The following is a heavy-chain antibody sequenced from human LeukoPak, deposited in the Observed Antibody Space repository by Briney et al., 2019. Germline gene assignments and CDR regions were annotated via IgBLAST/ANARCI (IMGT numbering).Heavy chain of an antibody. V-gene: IGHV4-34*01. CDR1: GGSFSGYY. J-gene: IGHJ4*02. D-gene: IGHD6-13*01. CDR2: INHSGST. Sequence: SETLSLTCAVYGGSFSGYYWSWIRQPPGKGLEWIGEINHSGSTNHNPSLKSRVTISVDTSKNQFSLKLSSVTAADTAVYYCARVSPATYSSSWYRGYYFDYWGQGTLVTVSS. CDR3: ARVSPATYSSSWYRGYYFDY.